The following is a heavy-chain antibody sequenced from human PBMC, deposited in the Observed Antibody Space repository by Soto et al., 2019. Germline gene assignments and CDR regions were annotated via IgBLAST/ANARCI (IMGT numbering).Heavy chain of an antibody. CDR1: GGSVSSGSYY. Sequence: SETLSLTCTVSGGSVSSGSYYWIWIRQPPGKGLEWIGNIYYSGSTNYNPSLKSRVTISVDTSKNQFSLKLSSVTAADTAVYYCARDGSAVAGFDYWGQGTLVTVSS. J-gene: IGHJ4*02. V-gene: IGHV4-61*01. D-gene: IGHD6-19*01. CDR2: IYYSGST. CDR3: ARDGSAVAGFDY.